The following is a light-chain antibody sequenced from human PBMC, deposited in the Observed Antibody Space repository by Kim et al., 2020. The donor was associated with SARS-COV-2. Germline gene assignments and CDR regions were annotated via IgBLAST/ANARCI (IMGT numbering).Light chain of an antibody. Sequence: EIVLTQSPATLSLSPGERATLSCRASESVSSYLAWYQQKPGRAPRLLIYAASNRATGIPTRFSGSGSGTDFTLTISSLEPEDFAVYYCQQRSNWPLTFGGGTKLEI. J-gene: IGKJ4*01. CDR3: QQRSNWPLT. CDR2: AAS. V-gene: IGKV3-11*01. CDR1: ESVSSY.